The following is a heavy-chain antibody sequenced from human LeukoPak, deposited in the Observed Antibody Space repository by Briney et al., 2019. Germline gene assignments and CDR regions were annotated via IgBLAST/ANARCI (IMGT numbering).Heavy chain of an antibody. V-gene: IGHV3-73*01. D-gene: IGHD3-22*01. CDR3: IRREDYYDSSGYYYYFDY. CDR2: IRSKANSYAT. J-gene: IGHJ4*02. CDR1: GFTFSGSA. Sequence: GGSLRLSCAASGFTFSGSAMHWVRQASGKGLEWVDRIRSKANSYATAYAASVKGRFTISRDDSKNTAYLQMNSLKTEDTAVYYCIRREDYYDSSGYYYYFDYWGQGTLVTVSS.